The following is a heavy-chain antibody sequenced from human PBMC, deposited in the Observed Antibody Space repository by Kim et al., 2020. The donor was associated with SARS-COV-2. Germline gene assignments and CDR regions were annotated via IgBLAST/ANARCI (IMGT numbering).Heavy chain of an antibody. CDR3: ATVLLWFGEFVPFDY. Sequence: GESLKISCKGSGYSFTSYWIGWVRQMPGKGLEWMGIIYPGDSDTRYSPSFQGQVTISADKSISTAYLQWSSLKASDTAMYYCATVLLWFGEFVPFDYWGQGTLVTVSS. CDR1: GYSFTSYW. J-gene: IGHJ4*02. V-gene: IGHV5-51*01. CDR2: IYPGDSDT. D-gene: IGHD3-10*01.